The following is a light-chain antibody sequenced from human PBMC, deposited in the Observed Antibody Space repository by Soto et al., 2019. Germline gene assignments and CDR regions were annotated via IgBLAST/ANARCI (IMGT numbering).Light chain of an antibody. J-gene: IGKJ1*01. V-gene: IGKV3-15*01. CDR2: GAS. CDR1: QSVSSN. Sequence: EIVMTQSPATLSVSPGERATLSCRASQSVSSNLAWYQQKPGQAPRLLIYGASTRATGIPARFSGSGSGTEFTLTISSLQSEDFAVYYCKQYNNWPPRRTFGQGTKVEIK. CDR3: KQYNNWPPRRT.